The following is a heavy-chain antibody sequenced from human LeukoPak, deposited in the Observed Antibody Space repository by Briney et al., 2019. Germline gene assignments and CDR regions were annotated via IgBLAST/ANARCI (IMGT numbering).Heavy chain of an antibody. Sequence: GGSLRLSCAASGFTFSTYGMSWVRQAPGKGLEWVSTIGAATYYADSVKGRFIISRDNSKNTLYLQMNSLGAEDTAIYYCAKRVGGSPYYFDYWGQGTPVTVPS. CDR2: IGAAT. D-gene: IGHD4-23*01. CDR3: AKRVGGSPYYFDY. V-gene: IGHV3-23*01. CDR1: GFTFSTYG. J-gene: IGHJ4*02.